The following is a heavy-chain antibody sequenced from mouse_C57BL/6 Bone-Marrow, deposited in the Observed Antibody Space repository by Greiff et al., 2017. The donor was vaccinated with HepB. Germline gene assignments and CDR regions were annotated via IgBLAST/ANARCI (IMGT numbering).Heavy chain of an antibody. D-gene: IGHD1-1*01. Sequence: QVTLKECGPGILQSSQTLSLTCSFSGFSLSTSGMGVSWIRQPSGKGLEWLAHIYWDDDKRYNPSLKSRLTISKDTSRNQVFLKITSVDTADTATYYCARRSDTTSRGWFAYWGQGTLVTVSA. V-gene: IGHV8-12*01. J-gene: IGHJ3*01. CDR1: GFSLSTSGMG. CDR2: IYWDDDK. CDR3: ARRSDTTSRGWFAY.